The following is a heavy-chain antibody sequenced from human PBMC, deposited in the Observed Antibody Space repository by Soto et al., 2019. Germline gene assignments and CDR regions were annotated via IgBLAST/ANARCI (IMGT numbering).Heavy chain of an antibody. CDR3: ASEAVGGSLGGFDH. CDR2: INHSGST. Sequence: QVQLQQWCAGLLKPSETLSLTCAVYGGSFSGYYWSWIRQPPGKGLEWVGEINHSGSTNYNLSHKSRDTISVDTSKNQFSLKLSSVTAADTAVYYCASEAVGGSLGGFDHWGQGTLVTVSS. J-gene: IGHJ4*02. D-gene: IGHD3-16*01. CDR1: GGSFSGYY. V-gene: IGHV4-34*01.